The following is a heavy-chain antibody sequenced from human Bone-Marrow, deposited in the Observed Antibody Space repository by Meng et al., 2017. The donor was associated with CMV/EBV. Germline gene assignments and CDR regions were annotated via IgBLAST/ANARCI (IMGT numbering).Heavy chain of an antibody. CDR1: GFTFSSYW. J-gene: IGHJ6*02. V-gene: IGHV3-23*01. D-gene: IGHD2-2*01. Sequence: GESLKISCAASGFTFSSYWMSWVRQAPGKGLEWVSAISGSGGSTYYADSVKGRFTISRDNSKNTLYLQMNSLRAEDTAVYYCAKFTSTSSSTTFSYYAMDVWGQGTTVTVSS. CDR2: ISGSGGST. CDR3: AKFTSTSSSTTFSYYAMDV.